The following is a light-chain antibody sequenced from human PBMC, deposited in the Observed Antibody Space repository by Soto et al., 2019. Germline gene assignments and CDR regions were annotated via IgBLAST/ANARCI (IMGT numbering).Light chain of an antibody. CDR2: EVN. CDR1: SSDIGGYDY. CDR3: SAYTTTSTLI. V-gene: IGLV2-14*01. J-gene: IGLJ1*01. Sequence: QSALTQPASVSGSPGQSVTISCTGTSSDIGGYDYVSWYQQHPGTAPKLILYEVNNRPSGVSNRFSGSKSGNTASLIISGLQTEDEADYYCSAYTTTSTLIFGTGTNVTVL.